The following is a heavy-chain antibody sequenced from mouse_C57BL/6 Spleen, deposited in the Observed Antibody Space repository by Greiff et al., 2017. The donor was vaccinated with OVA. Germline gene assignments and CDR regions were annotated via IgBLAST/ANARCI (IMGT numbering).Heavy chain of an antibody. V-gene: IGHV1-82*01. CDR2: IYPGDGDT. J-gene: IGHJ1*03. CDR3: ARAGYYGSSWYFDV. CDR1: GYAFSSSW. D-gene: IGHD1-1*01. Sequence: QVQLQQSGPELVKPGASVKISCKASGYAFSSSWMNWVKQRPGKGLEWIGRIYPGDGDTNYNGKFKGKATLTADKSSSTAYMQLSSLTSEDSAVYFCARAGYYGSSWYFDVWGTGTTVTVSS.